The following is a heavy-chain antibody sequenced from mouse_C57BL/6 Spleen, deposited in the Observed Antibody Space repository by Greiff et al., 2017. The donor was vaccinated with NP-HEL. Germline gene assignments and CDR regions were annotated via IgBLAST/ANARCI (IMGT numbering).Heavy chain of an antibody. CDR3: ARSEYYGSSYWWYFDV. Sequence: EVKVEESGGGLVQPGGSLSLSCAASGFTFTDYYMSWVRQPPGKALEWLGFIRNKANGYTTEYSASVKGRFTISRDNSQSILYRQMNALRSEDSATYYCARSEYYGSSYWWYFDVWGTGTTVTVSS. J-gene: IGHJ1*03. V-gene: IGHV7-3*01. D-gene: IGHD1-1*01. CDR2: IRNKANGYTT. CDR1: GFTFTDYY.